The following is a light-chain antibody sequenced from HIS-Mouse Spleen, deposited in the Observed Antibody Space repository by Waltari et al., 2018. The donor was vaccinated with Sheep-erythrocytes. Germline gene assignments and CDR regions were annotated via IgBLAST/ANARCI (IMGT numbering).Light chain of an antibody. CDR1: QSVSSSY. CDR2: GAS. CDR3: QQYGSSPLT. V-gene: IGKV3-20*01. Sequence: TQSPGTLSLSPGERATLNCRASQSVSSSYLAWYQQKPGQAPRLLIYGASSRATGIPDRFSGSGSGTDFTLTISRLEPEDFAVYYCQQYGSSPLTFGGGTKVEIK. J-gene: IGKJ4*01.